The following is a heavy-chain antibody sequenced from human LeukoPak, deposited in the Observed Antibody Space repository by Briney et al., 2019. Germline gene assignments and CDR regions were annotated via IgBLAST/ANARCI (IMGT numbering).Heavy chain of an antibody. CDR3: ARFGVPDSSGTSFQH. CDR1: GFTFNGYW. Sequence: PGGSLRLSRAASGFTFNGYWMSWVRQAPGKGLEWVTNLNQDGSEKYYVDSVRGRFTISRDNAKNSLYLQMNTLRAEDTAVYYCARFGVPDSSGTSFQHWGQGTLVTVSS. J-gene: IGHJ1*01. V-gene: IGHV3-7*01. CDR2: LNQDGSEK. D-gene: IGHD3-22*01.